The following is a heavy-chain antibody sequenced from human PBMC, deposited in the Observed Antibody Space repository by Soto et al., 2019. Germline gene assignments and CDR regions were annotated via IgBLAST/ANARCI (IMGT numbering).Heavy chain of an antibody. Sequence: SETLSLTCAVYGGSFSGYYWSWIRQPPGKGLEWIGEINHSGSTNYNPSLKSRVTISVDTSKNQFSLKLSSVTAADTAVYYCAINYDILTGYPTAGYFQHWGQGTLVTAPQ. CDR1: GGSFSGYY. CDR3: AINYDILTGYPTAGYFQH. CDR2: INHSGST. V-gene: IGHV4-34*01. D-gene: IGHD3-9*01. J-gene: IGHJ1*01.